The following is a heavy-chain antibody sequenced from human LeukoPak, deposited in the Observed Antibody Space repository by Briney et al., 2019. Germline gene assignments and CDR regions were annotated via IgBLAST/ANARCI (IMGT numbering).Heavy chain of an antibody. D-gene: IGHD6-19*01. V-gene: IGHV1-69*06. CDR2: IIPIFGTA. CDR1: GGTFSSYA. J-gene: IGHJ4*02. CDR3: ATHAVAGTLLRYYFDY. Sequence: SVKVSCKASGGTFSSYAISWVRQAPGQGLEWMGGIIPIFGTANYAQKFQGRVTMTEDTSTDTAYMELSSLRSEDTAVYYCATHAVAGTLLRYYFDYWGQGTLVAVSS.